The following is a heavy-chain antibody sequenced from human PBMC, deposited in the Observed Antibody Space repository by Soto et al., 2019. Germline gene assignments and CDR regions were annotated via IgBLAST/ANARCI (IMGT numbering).Heavy chain of an antibody. V-gene: IGHV1-69*01. CDR3: ARDGHGYNYWYFDL. J-gene: IGHJ2*01. CDR1: GDTFNKYT. CDR2: IIPIYGPA. D-gene: IGHD5-12*01. Sequence: QVQLVQSGAEVKEPGPSVKVSCKVSGDTFNKYTINWVRQAPGQGLEWMAGIIPIYGPANYALKFHDRIKVTADESTATAYMELNSLTSEDTAIYYCARDGHGYNYWYFDLWGRGTLITVSS.